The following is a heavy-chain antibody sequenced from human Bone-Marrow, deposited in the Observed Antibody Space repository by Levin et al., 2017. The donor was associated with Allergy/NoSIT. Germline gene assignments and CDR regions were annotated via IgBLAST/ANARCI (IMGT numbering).Heavy chain of an antibody. CDR3: AKGTHTSPRYYFYMDV. D-gene: IGHD1-7*01. J-gene: IGHJ6*03. CDR2: VSGSGGST. Sequence: PGGSLRLSCAASGFTFSTYAMVWVRQAPGKGLEWVSSVSGSGGSTYYADSVKGRFTLSRDNAKNTLYLQMNSLRAEDTATYFCAKGTHTSPRYYFYMDVWGKGTTVTASS. V-gene: IGHV3-23*01. CDR1: GFTFSTYA.